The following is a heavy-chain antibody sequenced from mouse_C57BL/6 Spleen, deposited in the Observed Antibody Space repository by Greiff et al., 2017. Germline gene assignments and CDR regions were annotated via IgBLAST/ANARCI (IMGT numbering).Heavy chain of an antibody. CDR1: GYTFTDYY. Sequence: VQLQQSGPELVKPGASVKISCKASGYTFTDYYMNWVKQSHGKSLEWIGDINPNNGGTSYNQKFKGKATLTVDKSSSTAYMELRSLTSEDSAVYYCARGGYYGSSYLDYWGQGTTLTVSS. V-gene: IGHV1-26*01. CDR2: INPNNGGT. CDR3: ARGGYYGSSYLDY. D-gene: IGHD1-1*01. J-gene: IGHJ2*01.